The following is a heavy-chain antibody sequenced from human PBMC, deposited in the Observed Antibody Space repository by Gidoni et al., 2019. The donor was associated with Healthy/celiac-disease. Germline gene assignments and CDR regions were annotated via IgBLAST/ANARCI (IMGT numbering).Heavy chain of an antibody. D-gene: IGHD2-15*01. CDR1: GYSFTSYW. V-gene: IGHV5-51*01. Sequence: EVQLVQSGAEVKKPGESLKISCQGSGYSFTSYWIGWVRQMPGKGLEWMGIIYPGDSDTRYSPSFQGQVTISADKSISTAYLQWSSLKASDTAMYYCARFFPEDVSQSDAFDIWGQGTMVTVSS. J-gene: IGHJ3*02. CDR2: IYPGDSDT. CDR3: ARFFPEDVSQSDAFDI.